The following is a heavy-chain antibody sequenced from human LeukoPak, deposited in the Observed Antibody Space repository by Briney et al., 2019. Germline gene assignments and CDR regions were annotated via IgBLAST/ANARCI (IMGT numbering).Heavy chain of an antibody. J-gene: IGHJ4*02. CDR3: ARGGRIAVAGTGY. D-gene: IGHD6-19*01. V-gene: IGHV1-2*02. CDR2: INPNSGGT. Sequence: ASVKVSCKASGYTFTCYYMHWVRQAPGQGREGMGWINPNSGGTNYAQKFQGRVTMTRDTSISTAYMELSRLRSDDTAVYYCARGGRIAVAGTGYWGQGTLVTVSS. CDR1: GYTFTCYY.